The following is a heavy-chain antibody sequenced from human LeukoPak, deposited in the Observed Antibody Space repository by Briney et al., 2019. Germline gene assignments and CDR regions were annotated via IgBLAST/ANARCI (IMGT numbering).Heavy chain of an antibody. V-gene: IGHV3-74*01. Sequence: GGSLRLSCAASGFTFSSYWMQWVRQAPGKGLVWVSRIYIDGSSTSYADSVKGRFTISRDNAKNTLYLQMNSLRDEDTAVYYCARGLDGSFDYWGLGTLVTVSS. D-gene: IGHD1-14*01. J-gene: IGHJ4*02. CDR2: IYIDGSST. CDR3: ARGLDGSFDY. CDR1: GFTFSSYW.